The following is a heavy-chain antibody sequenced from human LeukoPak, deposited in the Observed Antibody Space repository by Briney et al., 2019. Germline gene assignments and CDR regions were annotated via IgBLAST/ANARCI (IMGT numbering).Heavy chain of an antibody. J-gene: IGHJ3*02. CDR1: GGSISSYY. V-gene: IGHV4-59*01. CDR2: IYYSGSI. CDR3: ARDRSATGAFDI. Sequence: SETLSLTCTVSGGSISSYYWSWIRQPPGKGLEWIGYIYYSGSINYNPSLKSRVTISVDTSKNQFSLKLSSVTAADTAVYYCARDRSATGAFDIWGQGTMVTVSS.